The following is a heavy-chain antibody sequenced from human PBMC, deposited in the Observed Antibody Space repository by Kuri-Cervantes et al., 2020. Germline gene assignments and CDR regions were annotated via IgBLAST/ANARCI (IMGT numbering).Heavy chain of an antibody. CDR3: ARDYLGIAVMGY. J-gene: IGHJ4*02. D-gene: IGHD6-19*01. CDR1: GYTLTELS. CDR2: IIPIFGTA. Sequence: SVKVSCKVSGYTLTELSMHWVRQAPGQGLEWMGGIIPIFGTANYAQKFQGRVTITTDESTSTAYMELSSLRSEDTAVYYCARDYLGIAVMGYWGQGTLVTVSS. V-gene: IGHV1-69*05.